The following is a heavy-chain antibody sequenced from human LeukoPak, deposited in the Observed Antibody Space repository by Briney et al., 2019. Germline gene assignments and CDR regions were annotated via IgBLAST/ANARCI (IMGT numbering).Heavy chain of an antibody. Sequence: PGGSLRLSCAASGFTFSSYGMHWVRQAPGKGLEWVAVISHDGSKKYYADSVKGRFTISRDNSKNTLYLQMNSLRDEDTAVYYCAKDPYSGSFEYFQHWGQGTLVTVSS. J-gene: IGHJ1*01. D-gene: IGHD1-26*01. CDR1: GFTFSSYG. CDR3: AKDPYSGSFEYFQH. CDR2: ISHDGSKK. V-gene: IGHV3-30*18.